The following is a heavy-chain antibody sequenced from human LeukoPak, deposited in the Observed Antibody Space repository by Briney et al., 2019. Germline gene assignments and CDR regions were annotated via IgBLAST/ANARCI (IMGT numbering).Heavy chain of an antibody. J-gene: IGHJ5*02. V-gene: IGHV5-10-1*01. CDR3: ARHSSVLNSFDP. CDR1: GYSFTNSW. D-gene: IGHD3-22*01. CDR2: IDPGDSQT. Sequence: GESLKISCKGSGYSFTNSWIGRVRQMPGKGLEWMGRIDPGDSQTNYSPSFQGHVTISADKSISTAYLQWSSLKASDTAMYYCARHSSVLNSFDPWGQGTLVTVSS.